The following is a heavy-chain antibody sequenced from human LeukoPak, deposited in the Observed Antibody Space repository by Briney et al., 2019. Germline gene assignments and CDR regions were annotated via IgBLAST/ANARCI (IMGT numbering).Heavy chain of an antibody. CDR1: GFTFSSYE. CDR2: ISSSGSTI. J-gene: IGHJ3*02. Sequence: GGSLRLSCAASGFTFSSYEMNWVRQAPGKGLEWVSYISSSGSTIYYADSVKGRFTISRDNAKNSPYLQMNSLRVEDTAVYYCAHVKARSGSTFDIWGQGTMVTVSS. CDR3: AHVKARSGSTFDI. D-gene: IGHD3-10*01. V-gene: IGHV3-48*03.